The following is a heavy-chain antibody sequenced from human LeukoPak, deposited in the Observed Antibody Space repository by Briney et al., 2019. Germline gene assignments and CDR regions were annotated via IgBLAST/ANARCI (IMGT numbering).Heavy chain of an antibody. D-gene: IGHD3-3*01. CDR2: IYYSGST. V-gene: IGHV4-39*01. Sequence: PSETLSLTCTVSGGSISSSRYYWGWIRQPPGKGLEWIGSIYYSGSTYYNPSLKSRVTISVDTSKNQFSLKLSSVTAADTAVYYCASSYYDFWSGFEELPYGMDVWGQGTTVTVSS. CDR3: ASSYYDFWSGFEELPYGMDV. J-gene: IGHJ6*02. CDR1: GGSISSSRYY.